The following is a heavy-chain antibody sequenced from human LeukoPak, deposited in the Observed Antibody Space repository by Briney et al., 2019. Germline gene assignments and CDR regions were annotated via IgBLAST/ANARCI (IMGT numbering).Heavy chain of an antibody. D-gene: IGHD6-19*01. CDR2: IYHTGNT. Sequence: PSQTLSLTCTVSGGSISTGTYYWSWVRQPPGKGLEWLGYIYHTGNTYYNPSLKSRVTISVDTSKNQFSLKLTSVTAADTAVYYCARSIAVAGLDYWGQGTLVTVSS. CDR3: ARSIAVAGLDY. J-gene: IGHJ4*02. V-gene: IGHV4-30-2*05. CDR1: GGSISTGTYY.